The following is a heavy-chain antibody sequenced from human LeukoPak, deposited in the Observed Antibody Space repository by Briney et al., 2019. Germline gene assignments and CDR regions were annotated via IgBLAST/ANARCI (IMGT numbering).Heavy chain of an antibody. D-gene: IGHD1-26*01. V-gene: IGHV3-11*01. J-gene: IGHJ3*02. CDR2: ISGSGSTI. CDR1: GFTFSDYY. CDR3: AGDRSGSYFHFDAFDI. Sequence: GGSLRLSCAASGFTFSDYYMSWIRQAPGKGLEWVSYISGSGSTIYYADSVKGRFTISRDNAKNSLYLQMNSLRAEDTAVYYCAGDRSGSYFHFDAFDIWGQGTMVTVSS.